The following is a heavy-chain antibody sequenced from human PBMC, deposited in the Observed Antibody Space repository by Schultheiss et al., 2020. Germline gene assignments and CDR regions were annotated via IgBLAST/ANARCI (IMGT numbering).Heavy chain of an antibody. CDR2: ISWNSGSI. CDR3: AKDPEATMVRRVYNWFEP. J-gene: IGHJ5*02. V-gene: IGHV3-9*01. CDR1: GFTFSSYA. D-gene: IGHD3-10*01. Sequence: GGSLRLSCAASGFTFSSYAMSWVRQAPGKGLEWVSGISWNSGSIGYADSVKGRFTISRDNAKNSLYLQMNSLRAEDTDLYYCAKDPEATMVRRVYNWFEPWGQETLVTVAS.